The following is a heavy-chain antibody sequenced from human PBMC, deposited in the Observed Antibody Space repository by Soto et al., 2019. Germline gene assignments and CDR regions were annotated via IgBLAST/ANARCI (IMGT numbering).Heavy chain of an antibody. CDR2: INPSGGST. J-gene: IGHJ4*02. CDR3: ARAGYLQVDY. V-gene: IGHV1-46*01. Sequence: GASVKVSCKASGGGNLRDYRTTWVRQAPGQGLEWMGIINPSGGSTSYAQKFQGRVTMTRDTSTSTVYMELSSLRSEDTAVYYCARAGYLQVDYWGQGTLVTVSS. CDR1: GGGNLRDYR. D-gene: IGHD3-3*02.